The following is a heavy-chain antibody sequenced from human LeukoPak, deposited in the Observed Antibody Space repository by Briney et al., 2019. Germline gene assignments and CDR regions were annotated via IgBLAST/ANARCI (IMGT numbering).Heavy chain of an antibody. CDR3: ARGIVVEPAAMSWFDS. D-gene: IGHD2-2*01. J-gene: IGHJ5*01. V-gene: IGHV4-31*03. Sequence: SETLSLTCTVSGGSISSGGYYWSWIRQHPGKGLEWIGYIYYSGSTYYNPSLKSRVTISVDTSKNQFSLRLSSVTAADTALYYCARGIVVEPAAMSWFDSWGQGTLVTVSS. CDR1: GGSISSGGYY. CDR2: IYYSGST.